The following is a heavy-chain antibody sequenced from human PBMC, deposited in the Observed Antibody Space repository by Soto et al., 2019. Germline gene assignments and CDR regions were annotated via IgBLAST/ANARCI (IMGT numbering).Heavy chain of an antibody. CDR1: GGSISRSDW. V-gene: IGHV4-4*02. J-gene: IGHJ5*02. CDR3: ATQEVGGSYVYPFDP. CDR2: IYHTGST. D-gene: IGHD1-26*01. Sequence: PSETRSLTWAGSGGSISRSDWWGWGRQLPGKGLEWIGEIYHTGSTIYNPSLQSRVTLSVDKSKNEFSLKMSSVTAADTAVYYCATQEVGGSYVYPFDPWGQGTPVPVSS.